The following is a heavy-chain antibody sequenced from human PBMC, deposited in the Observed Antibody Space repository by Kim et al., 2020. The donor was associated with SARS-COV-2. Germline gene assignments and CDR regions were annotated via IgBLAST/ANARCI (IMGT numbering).Heavy chain of an antibody. Sequence: GASLRLSCAASGFNFSRFSINWVRQAPGKGLEWVASISGSSRYIFYRDSVKGRFTIARDNVKNSLSLEMNSLRVEDTGIYYCARDKFDGMDVWGQGTTVTVSS. CDR1: GFNFSRFS. J-gene: IGHJ6*02. V-gene: IGHV3-21*04. CDR3: ARDKFDGMDV. CDR2: ISGSSRYI.